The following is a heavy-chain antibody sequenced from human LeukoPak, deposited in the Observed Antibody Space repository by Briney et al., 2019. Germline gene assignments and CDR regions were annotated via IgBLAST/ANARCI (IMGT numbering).Heavy chain of an antibody. D-gene: IGHD3-10*01. CDR2: IDHSGST. CDR1: GGSISSSNW. V-gene: IGHV4-4*02. Sequence: PSETLSLTCAVSGGSISSSNWWSWVRQPPGKGLEWIGEIDHSGSTNYNPSLKSRVSISVDKSKKQFSLKLSSVTAADTAVYYCARGFGKLPDYYYYYYYMDVWGKGTTVTVSS. J-gene: IGHJ6*03. CDR3: ARGFGKLPDYYYYYYYMDV.